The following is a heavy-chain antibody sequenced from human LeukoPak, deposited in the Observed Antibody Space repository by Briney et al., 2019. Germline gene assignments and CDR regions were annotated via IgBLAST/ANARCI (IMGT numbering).Heavy chain of an antibody. V-gene: IGHV1-18*01. CDR1: GYTFTSYG. CDR3: ASEVYSSGWYYFDY. Sequence: ASVKVSCKASGYTFTSYGISWVRQAPGQGLEWMGWISAYNGNTNYAQKLQGRVTMTTDTSTSTAYMELRSLRSDDTAVYYCASEVYSSGWYYFDYWGQGTLVTVSS. J-gene: IGHJ4*02. CDR2: ISAYNGNT. D-gene: IGHD6-19*01.